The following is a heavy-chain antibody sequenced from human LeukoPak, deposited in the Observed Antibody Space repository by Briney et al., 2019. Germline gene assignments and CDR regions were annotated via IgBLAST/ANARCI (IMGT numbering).Heavy chain of an antibody. Sequence: GGSLRLSCAASGFTLSSYSMNWVRQAPGKGLEWVSSISSSSSYIYYADSVKGRFTISRDNAKNSLNLQMNSLRAEDTAVYYCARGRGYCSSTSCSYDAFDIWGQGTMVTVSS. J-gene: IGHJ3*02. CDR3: ARGRGYCSSTSCSYDAFDI. CDR2: ISSSSSYI. CDR1: GFTLSSYS. V-gene: IGHV3-21*01. D-gene: IGHD2-2*01.